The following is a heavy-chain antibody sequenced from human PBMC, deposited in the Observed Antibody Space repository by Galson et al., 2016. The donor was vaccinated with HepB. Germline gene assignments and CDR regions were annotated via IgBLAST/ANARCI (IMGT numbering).Heavy chain of an antibody. V-gene: IGHV4-31*03. CDR2: ISYSGTT. D-gene: IGHD1-26*01. CDR1: GDSINSGGYY. J-gene: IGHJ4*02. CDR3: ARALVGATPRFDS. Sequence: TLSLTCTVSGDSINSGGYYWSWIRQLPGKGLEWIGYISYSGTTCYNPSLKGRITISLDTSKSQFSLKVRSVTAADTALYFCARALVGATPRFDSWGQGSQVTVSS.